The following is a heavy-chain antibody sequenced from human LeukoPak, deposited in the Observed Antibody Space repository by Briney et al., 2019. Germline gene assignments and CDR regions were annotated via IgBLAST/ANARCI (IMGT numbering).Heavy chain of an antibody. V-gene: IGHV4-61*02. CDR2: IYASGST. CDR3: ARTSYYYDSSGYYYYFDY. D-gene: IGHD3-22*01. Sequence: SQTLSLTCTVSGGSISSGSYYWSWIRQPAGKGLEWIGRIYASGSTNYNPSLKSRVTISVDTSKNQFSPKLSSVTAADTAVYYCARTSYYYDSSGYYYYFDYWGQGTLVTVSS. CDR1: GGSISSGSYY. J-gene: IGHJ4*02.